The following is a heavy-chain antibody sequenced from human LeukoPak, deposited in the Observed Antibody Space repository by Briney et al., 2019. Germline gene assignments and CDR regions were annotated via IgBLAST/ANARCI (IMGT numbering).Heavy chain of an antibody. CDR3: ASIDASTLPYFDY. J-gene: IGHJ4*02. V-gene: IGHV4-59*08. CDR1: GVSISSYY. CDR2: IDNSGNT. D-gene: IGHD2-2*01. Sequence: SETLSLTCTVSGVSISSYYWSWIRQPPAKGLEWIGYIDNSGNTNYNPSLKSRVTISVDTSKNQFSLKLTSVTAADSALYFCASIDASTLPYFDYWGQGTLVTVSS.